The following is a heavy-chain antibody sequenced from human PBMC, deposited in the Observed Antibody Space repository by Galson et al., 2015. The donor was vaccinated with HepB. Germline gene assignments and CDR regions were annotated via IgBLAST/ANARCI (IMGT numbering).Heavy chain of an antibody. CDR2: IKEDESEK. Sequence: SLRLSCAASGFTFSSYWMNWVRQAPGKGLEWVANIKEDESEKYYVDSVKGRFTISRDNAKNSLYLQMSSLRAEDTAVYYCSRSGMGIPFDYWGQGILVSVSS. V-gene: IGHV3-7*01. CDR3: SRSGMGIPFDY. D-gene: IGHD5-18*01. CDR1: GFTFSSYW. J-gene: IGHJ4*02.